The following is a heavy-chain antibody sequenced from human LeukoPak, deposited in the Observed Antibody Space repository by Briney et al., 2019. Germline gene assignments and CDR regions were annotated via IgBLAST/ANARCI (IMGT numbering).Heavy chain of an antibody. J-gene: IGHJ4*02. V-gene: IGHV3-48*04. CDR2: ISSGSSAL. CDR3: ARAAGYSYGYGDY. Sequence: GGSLRLSCAASGFTFSSYYMSWVRQAPGKGLEWVSYISSGSSALNYADSVKGRFTISRDNAKKSLYLQMHSLRAEDTAVYYCARAAGYSYGYGDYWGQGTLVTVSS. D-gene: IGHD5-18*01. CDR1: GFTFSSYY.